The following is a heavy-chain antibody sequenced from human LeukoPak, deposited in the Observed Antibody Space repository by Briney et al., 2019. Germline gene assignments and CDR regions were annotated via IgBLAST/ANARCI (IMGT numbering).Heavy chain of an antibody. CDR3: ARAPGYSGYDGDP. D-gene: IGHD5-12*01. V-gene: IGHV4-34*01. CDR2: INHSGST. Sequence: SETLSLTCAVYGVSFSGYYWSWIRQPPGKGLEWIGEINHSGSTNYNPSLKSRVTISVDTSKNQFSLKLSSVTAADTAVYYCARAPGYSGYDGDPWGQGTLVTVSS. J-gene: IGHJ5*02. CDR1: GVSFSGYY.